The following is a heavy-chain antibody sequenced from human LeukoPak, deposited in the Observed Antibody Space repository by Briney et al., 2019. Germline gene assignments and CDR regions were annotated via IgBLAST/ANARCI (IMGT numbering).Heavy chain of an antibody. D-gene: IGHD2-15*01. CDR3: ARAGGYGFDY. Sequence: SETLSLTCTVSGGSISGWYWSWIRQPPGKGLEWIGNIYGSGYTNYNPSLKSRVTMSIDTSKNHFSLKLTSVTAADTATYYCARAGGYGFDYWGQGTLVTVSS. J-gene: IGHJ4*02. CDR2: IYGSGYT. V-gene: IGHV4-59*01. CDR1: GGSISGWY.